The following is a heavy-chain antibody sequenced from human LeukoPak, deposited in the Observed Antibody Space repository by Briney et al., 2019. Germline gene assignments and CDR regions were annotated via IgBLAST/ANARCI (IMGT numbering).Heavy chain of an antibody. CDR1: GGSISSGGYS. Sequence: PSETLSLTCAVSGGSISSGGYSWSWIRQPPGKGLEWIGYIYYSGSTYYNPSLKSRVTISVDTSKNQFSLKLSSVTAADTAVYYCARDSTYVEMATIVYFDYWGQGTLVTVSS. J-gene: IGHJ4*02. CDR3: ARDSTYVEMATIVYFDY. D-gene: IGHD5-24*01. CDR2: IYYSGST. V-gene: IGHV4-30-4*07.